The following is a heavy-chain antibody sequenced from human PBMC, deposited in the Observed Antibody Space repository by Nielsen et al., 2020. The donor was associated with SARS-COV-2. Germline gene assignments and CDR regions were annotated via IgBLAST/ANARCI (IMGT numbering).Heavy chain of an antibody. CDR1: GFTFSIFA. CDR3: TRDLDGADI. V-gene: IGHV3-23*01. J-gene: IGHJ3*02. Sequence: GESLKISCAASGFTFSIFAMSWVRQAPGKGLEWVSSISSTGGSTYYADSVLGRFTISRDTSKNTLYLQMNSLRGEDTAMYYCTRDLDGADIWGQGTMVTVSS. CDR2: ISSTGGST.